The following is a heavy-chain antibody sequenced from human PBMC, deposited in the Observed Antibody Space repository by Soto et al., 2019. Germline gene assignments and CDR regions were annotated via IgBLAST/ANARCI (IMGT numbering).Heavy chain of an antibody. CDR3: ASRSSGWYFDY. J-gene: IGHJ4*02. V-gene: IGHV3-23*01. CDR2: ISGSGGST. Sequence: EVQLLESGGGLVQPGGSLRLSCAASGFTFSSYAMNWVRKAPGKGLEWVSVISGSGGSTYYADSVKGRFTISRDNSKNPLYQQMNSLRADYTAVYYCASRSSGWYFDYWGQGTLVTFSS. CDR1: GFTFSSYA. D-gene: IGHD6-19*01.